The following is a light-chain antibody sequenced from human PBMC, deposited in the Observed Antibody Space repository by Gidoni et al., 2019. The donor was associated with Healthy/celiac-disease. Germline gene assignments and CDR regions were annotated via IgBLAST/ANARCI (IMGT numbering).Light chain of an antibody. V-gene: IGKV1-39*01. Sequence: DIQMTQSPSSLSESVGDRVTITCRASQSISSYLNWYQQKPGKAPKLLIYAASSLQSGVTSRFSGSGSGTDFTLTISSLQPEDFATYYCQQSYSTPPMYTFGQGTKLEIK. CDR3: QQSYSTPPMYT. CDR2: AAS. CDR1: QSISSY. J-gene: IGKJ2*01.